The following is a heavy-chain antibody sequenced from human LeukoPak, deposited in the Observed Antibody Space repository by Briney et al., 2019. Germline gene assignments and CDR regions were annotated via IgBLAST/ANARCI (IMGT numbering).Heavy chain of an antibody. CDR1: GFTFSRHW. J-gene: IGHJ3*02. V-gene: IGHV3-7*05. CDR2: IKRDGSEK. CDR3: ARARDYGSGKANAFDI. Sequence: GGSLRLPCAASGFTFSRHWMSWVRQAPGKGLEWVANIKRDGSEKYYVDSVKGRFTISRDNAENSLYLQMNSLRAEDTAVYYCARARDYGSGKANAFDIWGQGTMVTVSS. D-gene: IGHD3-10*01.